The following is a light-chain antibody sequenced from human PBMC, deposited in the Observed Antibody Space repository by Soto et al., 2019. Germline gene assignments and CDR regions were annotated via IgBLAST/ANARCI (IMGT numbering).Light chain of an antibody. CDR2: NTT. Sequence: QTVVTQEPSFSVSPGGTVILTCGLTSGSVSTSYYPSWYQQSPGLAPRTLIYNTTTSSSGVPDRFSGSILGNKAAITITGAQSDYESDYICAMYVGSGTVVFGGGTQLIVL. CDR1: SGSVSTSYY. V-gene: IGLV8-61*01. J-gene: IGLJ2*01. CDR3: AMYVGSGTVV.